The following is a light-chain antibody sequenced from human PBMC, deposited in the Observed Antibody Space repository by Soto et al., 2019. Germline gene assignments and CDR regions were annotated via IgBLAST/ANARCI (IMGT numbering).Light chain of an antibody. CDR3: QQRSNWPWT. J-gene: IGKJ1*01. CDR2: GAS. CDR1: QSIKSSS. Sequence: EIVLTQSPGTLSLSPGERATLSCRASQSIKSSSLAWYQQRPGQAPRLLMYGASSRATGIPDRFSGSGSGTDFTLTISRLEPEDFAVYYCQQRSNWPWTFGQGTKVDIK. V-gene: IGKV3D-20*02.